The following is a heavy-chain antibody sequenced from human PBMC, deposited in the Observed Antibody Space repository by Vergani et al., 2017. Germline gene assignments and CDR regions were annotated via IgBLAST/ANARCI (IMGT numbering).Heavy chain of an antibody. CDR3: TRVGNTFVGVIVIRRPFDY. CDR1: GFTFSSYA. V-gene: IGHV3-23*01. J-gene: IGHJ4*02. D-gene: IGHD3-16*02. CDR2: ISGSGGST. Sequence: EVQLLESGGGLVQPGGSLRLSCAASGFTFSSYAMSWVRQAPGKGLEWVSAISGSGGSTYYADSVKGRCTISRDNSKNTLYLQMNSLRAEDTAVYYCTRVGNTFVGVIVIRRPFDYWGQGTLVTVSS.